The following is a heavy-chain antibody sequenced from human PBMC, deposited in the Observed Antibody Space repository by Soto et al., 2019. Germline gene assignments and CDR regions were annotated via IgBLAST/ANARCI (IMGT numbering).Heavy chain of an antibody. CDR1: GLSFSSSW. CDR2: IKSKTDGGTT. D-gene: IGHD2-8*01. V-gene: IGHV3-15*01. Sequence: GGSLRLSCEVSGLSFSSSWMSWVRQAPGKGLEWVGRIKSKTDGGTTDYAAPVKGRFTISRDDSKNTLYLQMNSLKTEDTAVYYCTTEYEIGPGFDYWGQGTLVNVSS. J-gene: IGHJ4*02. CDR3: TTEYEIGPGFDY.